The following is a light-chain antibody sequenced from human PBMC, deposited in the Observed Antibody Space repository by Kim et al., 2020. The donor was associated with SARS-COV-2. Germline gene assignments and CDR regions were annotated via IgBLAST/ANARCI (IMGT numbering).Light chain of an antibody. V-gene: IGKV3-20*01. CDR3: QQYGSSPRT. CDR2: GAS. J-gene: IGKJ1*01. CDR1: QSVSSDS. Sequence: EILLTQSPGTLSLSPGERATLSCRASQSVSSDSLTWYQQKPGQAPRLLIYGASSRATGIPDRFRGSGSGTDFTLTISRLEPEDFAVYYCQQYGSSPRTFGQGTKVDIK.